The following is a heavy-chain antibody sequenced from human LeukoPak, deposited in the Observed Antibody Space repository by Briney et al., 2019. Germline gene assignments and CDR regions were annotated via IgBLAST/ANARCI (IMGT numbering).Heavy chain of an antibody. CDR1: GGSISSYY. J-gene: IGHJ4*02. CDR3: ARRTDYYHGFDY. D-gene: IGHD3/OR15-3a*01. CDR2: IYYSGST. V-gene: IGHV4-59*12. Sequence: PSETLSLTCTVSGGSISSYYWSWIRQPPGKGLEWIGYIYYSGSTNYNPSLKSRVTMSVDTSKNQFSLKLSSVTAADTAVYYCARRTDYYHGFDYWCQGTLVIVAS.